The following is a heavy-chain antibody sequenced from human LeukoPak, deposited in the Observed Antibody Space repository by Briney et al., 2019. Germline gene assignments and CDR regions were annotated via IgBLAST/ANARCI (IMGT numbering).Heavy chain of an antibody. CDR3: AGDRNSDWYSPLDY. CDR2: TSGSGGSK. Sequence: GGSLRLSCAASGFTFKSHAMSWVRQAPGKGLEWVSATSGSGGSKFYADSVKGRFTISRDNSKDTLYLQMDSLRAEDTAIYFCAGDRNSDWYSPLDYWGQGTQVTVSP. J-gene: IGHJ4*02. V-gene: IGHV3-23*01. D-gene: IGHD6-19*01. CDR1: GFTFKSHA.